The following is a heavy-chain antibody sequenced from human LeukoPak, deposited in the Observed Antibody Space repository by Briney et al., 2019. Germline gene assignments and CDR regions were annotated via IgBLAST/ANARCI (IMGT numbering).Heavy chain of an antibody. J-gene: IGHJ4*02. Sequence: GGSLRLSCAASGFTFTSYAMNWVRQAPGAGLEWVASISGAGTFIYYADSVKGRFTISRDNTKNSLYLQMNGLRAEDTAVYYCGRDLIGTAASWDSWGQGTLVTVSS. D-gene: IGHD6-25*01. CDR2: ISGAGTFI. V-gene: IGHV3-21*01. CDR1: GFTFTSYA. CDR3: GRDLIGTAASWDS.